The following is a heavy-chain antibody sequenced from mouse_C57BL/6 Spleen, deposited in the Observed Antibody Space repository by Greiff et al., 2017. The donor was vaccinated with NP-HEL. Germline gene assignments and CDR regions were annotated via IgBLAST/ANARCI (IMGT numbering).Heavy chain of an antibody. V-gene: IGHV1-22*01. CDR3: ARLRRRGYYFDY. CDR1: GYTFTDYN. Sequence: EVQLQQSGPELVKPGASVKMSCKASGYTFTDYNMHWVKQSHGKSLEWIGYINPNNGGTSYNQKFKGKATLTVNKSSSTAYMELRSLTSEDSAVYYCARLRRRGYYFDYWGQGTTLTVSS. D-gene: IGHD2-2*01. J-gene: IGHJ2*01. CDR2: INPNNGGT.